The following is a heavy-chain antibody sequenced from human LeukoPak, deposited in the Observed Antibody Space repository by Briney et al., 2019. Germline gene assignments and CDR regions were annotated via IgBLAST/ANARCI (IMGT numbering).Heavy chain of an antibody. CDR3: ARVGSGSYLNYYYYMDV. Sequence: SETLSLTCAVYGGSFSGYYWSWIRQPPGKGLEWIGEISHSGSTNYNPSLKSRVTISVDTSKNQFSLKLSAVTAADTAVYYCARVGSGSYLNYYYYMDVWDKGTTVTVSS. D-gene: IGHD1-26*01. CDR1: GGSFSGYY. V-gene: IGHV4-34*01. CDR2: ISHSGST. J-gene: IGHJ6*03.